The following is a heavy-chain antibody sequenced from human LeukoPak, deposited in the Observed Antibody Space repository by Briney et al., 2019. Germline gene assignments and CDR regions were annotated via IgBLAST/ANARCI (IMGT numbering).Heavy chain of an antibody. Sequence: GGSLRLSCVASGFIFSRSWMHWVRQTPGKGLVWVSRINTDASVTTYADSVKGRFTISRDNAKNTVWLQMNSLRAEDTAVYYCARGVNGNSEYWGQGSLVTVSS. V-gene: IGHV3-74*01. D-gene: IGHD4-23*01. CDR2: INTDASVT. CDR3: ARGVNGNSEY. J-gene: IGHJ4*02. CDR1: GFIFSRSW.